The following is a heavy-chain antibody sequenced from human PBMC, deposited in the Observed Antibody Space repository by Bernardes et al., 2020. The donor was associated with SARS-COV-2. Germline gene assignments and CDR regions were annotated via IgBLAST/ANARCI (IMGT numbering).Heavy chain of an antibody. CDR1: GGSISSYY. J-gene: IGHJ3*02. CDR2: ISYSGIT. D-gene: IGHD3-22*01. Sequence: SETLSLTCTVSGGSISSYYLSWIRQPPGKGLEWIGYISYSGITSYNPSLKSRVTISSDTSKNQFSLKLSSVTAADTAVYYCARLAFYDSSGYFVGAFDIWGQGTMVTVSS. CDR3: ARLAFYDSSGYFVGAFDI. V-gene: IGHV4-59*01.